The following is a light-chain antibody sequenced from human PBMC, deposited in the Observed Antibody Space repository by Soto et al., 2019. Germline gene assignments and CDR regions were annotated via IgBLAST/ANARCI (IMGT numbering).Light chain of an antibody. CDR1: SSDVGGYKF. V-gene: IGLV2-14*01. Sequence: QSALTQPASVSGSPGQSITISCTGTSSDVGGYKFVSWYQQHPGKAPKLMIYEVSNRPSGVSNRFSGSKSGNTASLTISGLQAEGEADYYCSSYTTSSTRVFGGGTKVTVL. CDR2: EVS. J-gene: IGLJ3*02. CDR3: SSYTTSSTRV.